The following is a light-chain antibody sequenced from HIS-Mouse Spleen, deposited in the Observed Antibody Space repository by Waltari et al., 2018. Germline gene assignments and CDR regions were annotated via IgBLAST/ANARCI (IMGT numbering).Light chain of an antibody. Sequence: QSALTQPASVSGSPGQSNTIPCTGTSSDVGSYNLVSWYQQHPGKAPNPMIYEGSKRPSGVSNRFSGSKSGNTASLTISGLQAEDEADYYCCSYAGSSTWVFGGGTKLTVL. CDR1: SSDVGSYNL. CDR3: CSYAGSSTWV. J-gene: IGLJ3*02. V-gene: IGLV2-23*01. CDR2: EGS.